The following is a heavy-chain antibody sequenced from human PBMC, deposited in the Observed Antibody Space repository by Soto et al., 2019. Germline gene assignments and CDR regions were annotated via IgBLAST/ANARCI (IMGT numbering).Heavy chain of an antibody. CDR1: GFSLSTSW. D-gene: IGHD4-17*01. V-gene: IGHV3-23*01. J-gene: IGHJ4*02. CDR2: IGGSGIIT. CDR3: AKDPNGDYVGAFDS. Sequence: PGGSLRLSCTASGFSLSTSWMTWVRQAPGKGLEWVSSIGGSGIITYYTDSVKGRFTISRDNSGNTLFLHMNSLRADDTAVYYCAKDPNGDYVGAFDSWGQGTLVTVSS.